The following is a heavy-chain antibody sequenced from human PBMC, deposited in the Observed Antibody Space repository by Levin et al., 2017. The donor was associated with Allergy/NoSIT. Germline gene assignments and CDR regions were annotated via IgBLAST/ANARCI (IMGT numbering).Heavy chain of an antibody. CDR2: ISGSGGST. J-gene: IGHJ4*02. D-gene: IGHD5-18*01. Sequence: PGGSLRLSCAASGFTFSSYAMSWVRQAPGKGLEWVSAISGSGGSTYYADSVKGRFTISRDNSKNTLYLQMNSLRAEDTAVYYCAKVQMGRGYSYGLLDYWGQGTLVTVSS. V-gene: IGHV3-23*01. CDR1: GFTFSSYA. CDR3: AKVQMGRGYSYGLLDY.